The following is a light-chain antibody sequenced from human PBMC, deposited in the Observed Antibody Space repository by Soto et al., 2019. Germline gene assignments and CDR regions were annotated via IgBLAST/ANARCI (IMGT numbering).Light chain of an antibody. CDR1: SSDVGGYNY. J-gene: IGLJ2*01. CDR3: SSYAGSNNVV. CDR2: EVS. Sequence: QSALTQPASVFGSPGQSITFSCTGTSSDVGGYNYVSWYQQHPGKAPKLMIYEVSKRPSGVPDRFSGSKSGNTASLTVSGLQAEDEADYYCSSYAGSNNVVFGGGTKLTVL. V-gene: IGLV2-8*01.